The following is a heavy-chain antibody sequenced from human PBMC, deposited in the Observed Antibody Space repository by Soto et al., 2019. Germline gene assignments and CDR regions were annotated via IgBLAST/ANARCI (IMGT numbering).Heavy chain of an antibody. Sequence: SVKVSCKASGGAFSSYAISWVRQAPGQGLEWMGGIIPIFGTANYAQKFQGRVTITADESTSTAYMELSSLRPEDTAVYYCASRYSGYDFGFDYWGQGTLVTVSS. V-gene: IGHV1-69*13. CDR2: IIPIFGTA. CDR1: GGAFSSYA. CDR3: ASRYSGYDFGFDY. D-gene: IGHD5-12*01. J-gene: IGHJ4*02.